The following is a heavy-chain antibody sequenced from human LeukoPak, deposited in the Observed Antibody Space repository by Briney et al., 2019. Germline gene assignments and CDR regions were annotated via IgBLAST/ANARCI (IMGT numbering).Heavy chain of an antibody. Sequence: GASVKVSCKASGGTFSSYAISWVRQAPGQGLEWMGGIIPIFGTANYAQKFQGRVTITTDESTSTAYMELSSLRSEDTAVYYCARHRKGYCSGGSCYSSPREAYYYYYMDVWGKGTTVTVSS. V-gene: IGHV1-69*05. CDR3: ARHRKGYCSGGSCYSSPREAYYYYYMDV. CDR2: IIPIFGTA. J-gene: IGHJ6*03. CDR1: GGTFSSYA. D-gene: IGHD2-15*01.